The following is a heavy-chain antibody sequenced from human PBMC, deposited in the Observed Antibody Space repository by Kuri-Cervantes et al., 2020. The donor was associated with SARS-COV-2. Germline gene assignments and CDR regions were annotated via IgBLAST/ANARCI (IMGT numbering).Heavy chain of an antibody. CDR2: IYYSGST. CDR1: RGSINSHGSITSNF. CDR3: ARVGEYSGSLDY. D-gene: IGHD6-13*01. Sequence: SETLSLTCSVSRGSINSHGSITSNFWTWIRQPPGRGLEWIGYIYYSGSTNYNPSLKSRVTISVDTSKNQFSLKLGSVTAADTAVYYCARVGEYSGSLDYWGQGTLVTVSS. V-gene: IGHV4-61*08. J-gene: IGHJ4*02.